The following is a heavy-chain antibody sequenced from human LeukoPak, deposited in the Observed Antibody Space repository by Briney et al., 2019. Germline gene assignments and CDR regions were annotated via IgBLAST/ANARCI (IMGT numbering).Heavy chain of an antibody. J-gene: IGHJ6*02. CDR3: ASRDRGYYYGMDV. CDR2: ISGAGST. Sequence: PGGSLRLSCAASGFTGTKNYMSWVRQAPGKGLGWVSIISGAGSTSYADSVKGRFTISRDNSKSTLYLQMNSLRAEDTAVYYCASRDRGYYYGMDVWGQGTTVTVSS. CDR1: GFTGTKNY. V-gene: IGHV3-66*01. D-gene: IGHD3-16*02.